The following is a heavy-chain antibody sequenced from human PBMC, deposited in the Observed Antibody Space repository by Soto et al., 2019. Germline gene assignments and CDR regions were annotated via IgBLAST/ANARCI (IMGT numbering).Heavy chain of an antibody. CDR3: ARVGYGDYDGVGAFDI. CDR2: IKQDGSEK. V-gene: IGHV3-7*01. J-gene: IGHJ3*02. CDR1: GFTFSSYW. Sequence: EVQLVESGGGLVQPGGSLRLSCAASGFTFSSYWMSWVRQAPGKGLEWVANIKQDGSEKYYVDSVKGRFTISRDNAKNSLYLQMNSLRAEDTTVYYCARVGYGDYDGVGAFDIWGQGTMVTVSS. D-gene: IGHD4-17*01.